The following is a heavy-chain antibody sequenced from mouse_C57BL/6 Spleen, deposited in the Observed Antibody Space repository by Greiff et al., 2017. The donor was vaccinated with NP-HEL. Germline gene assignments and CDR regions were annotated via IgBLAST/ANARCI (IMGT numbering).Heavy chain of an antibody. V-gene: IGHV2-6-1*01. CDR1: GFSLTSYG. Sequence: VKVVESGPGLVAPSQSLSITCTVSGFSLTSYGVHWVRQPPGKGLEWLVGIWSDGSTTYNSALKSRLSISKDHSKSQVFLKMNSRQTDDTAMYYCARHEGNYYAMDYWGQGTSVTVSS. CDR2: IWSDGST. J-gene: IGHJ4*01. CDR3: ARHEGNYYAMDY. D-gene: IGHD2-1*01.